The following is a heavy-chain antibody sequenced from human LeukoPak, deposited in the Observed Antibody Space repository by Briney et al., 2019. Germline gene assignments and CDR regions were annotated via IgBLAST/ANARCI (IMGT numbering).Heavy chain of an antibody. CDR1: GYTFTGYY. V-gene: IGHV1-2*02. D-gene: IGHD1-14*01. Sequence: GASVKVSCKASGYTFTGYYMHWVRQAPGQGLEWMGWINPNSGGTNYAQKFQGRVTMTRDTSISTAYMGLSRLRSDDTAVYYCARVPILPAEEPPTAGMDVWGQGTTVTVSS. J-gene: IGHJ6*02. CDR3: ARVPILPAEEPPTAGMDV. CDR2: INPNSGGT.